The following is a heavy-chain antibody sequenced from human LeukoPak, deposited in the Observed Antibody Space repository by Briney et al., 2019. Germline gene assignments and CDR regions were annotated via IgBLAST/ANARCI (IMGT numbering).Heavy chain of an antibody. D-gene: IGHD1-26*01. Sequence: GGSLRLSCAASGFTFSGYWMSWVRPTPEKGLEWVANIKQDGYEKYYVDSVKGRFTISRDNAKNSLYLQMNSLRADDTAVYYCARDKIVGPTTLDYWGQGTLVTVSS. CDR1: GFTFSGYW. CDR3: ARDKIVGPTTLDY. J-gene: IGHJ4*02. V-gene: IGHV3-7*01. CDR2: IKQDGYEK.